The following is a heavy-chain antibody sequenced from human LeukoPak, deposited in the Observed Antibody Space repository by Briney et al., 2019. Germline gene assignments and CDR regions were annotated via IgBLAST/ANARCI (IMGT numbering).Heavy chain of an antibody. CDR2: IIYSGST. J-gene: IGHJ4*02. CDR3: ARGHGDYVAFDY. D-gene: IGHD4-17*01. Sequence: SETLSLTCAVYGGSFSGYYWSWIRQPPGKGLEWIGEIIYSGSTNYNPSLKSRVTISVDTSKNQFSLKLSSVTAADTAVYYCARGHGDYVAFDYWGQGTLVTVSS. V-gene: IGHV4-34*01. CDR1: GGSFSGYY.